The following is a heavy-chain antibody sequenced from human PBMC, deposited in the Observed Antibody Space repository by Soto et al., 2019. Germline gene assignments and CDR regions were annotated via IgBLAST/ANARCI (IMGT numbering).Heavy chain of an antibody. Sequence: ASVKVSCKVSGYTLTELSMHWVRQAPGKGLEWMGGFDPEDGETIYAQKFQGRVTMTEDTSTDTAYMEQSSLRSEDTAVYYCATVYLEWELHPRFDYWGQGTLVTVSS. CDR3: ATVYLEWELHPRFDY. J-gene: IGHJ4*02. CDR2: FDPEDGET. CDR1: GYTLTELS. D-gene: IGHD1-26*01. V-gene: IGHV1-24*01.